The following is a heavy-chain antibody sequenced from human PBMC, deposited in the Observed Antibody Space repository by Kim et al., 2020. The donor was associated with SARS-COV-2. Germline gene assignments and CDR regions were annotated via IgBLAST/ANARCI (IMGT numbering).Heavy chain of an antibody. D-gene: IGHD6-19*01. CDR3: ATGYSSGGHNLITGFDY. Sequence: GGSLRLSCAASGFNFSSYGLHWVRQAPGKGLEWVAVIWPPGSNKYYADSVKGRFTISRDNSKNTMYLQMNSLRAEDTAVYYCATGYSSGGHNLITGFDYWGQGTLVTVSS. CDR1: GFNFSSYG. V-gene: IGHV3-33*01. CDR2: IWPPGSNK. J-gene: IGHJ4*02.